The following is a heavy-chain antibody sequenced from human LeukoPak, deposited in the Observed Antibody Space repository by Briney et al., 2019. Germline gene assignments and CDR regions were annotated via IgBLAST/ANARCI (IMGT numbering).Heavy chain of an antibody. CDR2: IKQDGSEK. Sequence: GGSLRLSCAASGLTLSTSWMSWVRQAPGKGLEWVANIKQDGSEKYYVDSVKGRFTISRDNAKNSLYLQMNSLRAEDTAVYYCARDRSIDAFDIWGQGTMVTVSS. CDR3: ARDRSIDAFDI. CDR1: GLTLSTSW. V-gene: IGHV3-7*01. J-gene: IGHJ3*02.